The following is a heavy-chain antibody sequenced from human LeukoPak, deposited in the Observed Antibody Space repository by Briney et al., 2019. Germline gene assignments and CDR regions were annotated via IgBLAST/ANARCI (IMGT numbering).Heavy chain of an antibody. J-gene: IGHJ6*03. D-gene: IGHD2-2*01. CDR1: GGTFSGYA. V-gene: IGHV1-69*05. CDR3: ARAAYCSSTSCDLSGYYYYYMDV. CDR2: IIPIFGTA. Sequence: ASVKVSCKASGGTFSGYAISSVRQAPGQGLEWMGGIIPIFGTANYAQKFQGRVTNTTDDSTSTAYMELSSLRSEDTAVYYCARAAYCSSTSCDLSGYYYYYMDVWGKGTTVTVSS.